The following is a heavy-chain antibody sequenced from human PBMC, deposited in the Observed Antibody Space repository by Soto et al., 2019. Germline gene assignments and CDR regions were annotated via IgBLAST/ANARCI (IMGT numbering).Heavy chain of an antibody. J-gene: IGHJ4*02. Sequence: QVQLVQSGAEVKKPGSSVQVSCKASGGTFSSYAISWVRQATGQGLAWMGGIIPIFGTANYAQKFQGRVTITADESTSTAYMELSSLRSEDTAVYYCARGKGHFDWFKGEDYWGQGTLVTVSS. CDR1: GGTFSSYA. CDR2: IIPIFGTA. D-gene: IGHD3-9*01. CDR3: ARGKGHFDWFKGEDY. V-gene: IGHV1-69*01.